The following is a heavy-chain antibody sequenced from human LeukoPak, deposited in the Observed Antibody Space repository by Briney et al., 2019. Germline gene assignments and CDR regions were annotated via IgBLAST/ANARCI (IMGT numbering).Heavy chain of an antibody. V-gene: IGHV5-51*01. CDR3: ASAVAVAGPDAFDI. J-gene: IGHJ3*02. Sequence: GESLKISCKGSGYSFTSHWISWVRQMPGKGLEWIGIVYPSDSDTRYSPSFQGQVTISADKSIRTAYLQWNSLKASDTAMYYCASAVAVAGPDAFDIWGHGTMVTVSS. CDR2: VYPSDSDT. D-gene: IGHD6-19*01. CDR1: GYSFTSHW.